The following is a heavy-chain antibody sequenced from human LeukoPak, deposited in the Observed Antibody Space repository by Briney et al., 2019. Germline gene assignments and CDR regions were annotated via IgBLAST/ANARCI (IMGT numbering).Heavy chain of an antibody. CDR3: ARHMYYYENTGYYSNAFDY. CDR1: GDTFSFYA. D-gene: IGHD3-22*01. Sequence: ASVKVSCKAYGDTFSFYALCWVRQAPGQRLEWIGGYIPIFTRTDYAERFQGRLTITTDDSTNTAYMELRGLRSDDTAVYYCARHMYYYENTGYYSNAFDYWGQGTLVTVSS. V-gene: IGHV1-69*05. CDR2: YIPIFTRT. J-gene: IGHJ4*02.